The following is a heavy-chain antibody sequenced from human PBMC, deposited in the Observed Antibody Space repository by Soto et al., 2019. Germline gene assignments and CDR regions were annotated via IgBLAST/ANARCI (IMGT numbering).Heavy chain of an antibody. J-gene: IGHJ5*02. D-gene: IGHD3-16*01. V-gene: IGHV4-61*08. CDR3: VRFPVYTYMSRWGNP. Sequence: ETLSLTCTVSGDSVTSGDYYWSWIRQPPGKGLEWIGYIYYSGNTNHSPSLKSRVAISLDTSNNQFSLKLSSVTAADTAVYFCVRFPVYTYMSRWGNPWGEGPLVSAS. CDR1: GDSVTSGDYY. CDR2: IYYSGNT.